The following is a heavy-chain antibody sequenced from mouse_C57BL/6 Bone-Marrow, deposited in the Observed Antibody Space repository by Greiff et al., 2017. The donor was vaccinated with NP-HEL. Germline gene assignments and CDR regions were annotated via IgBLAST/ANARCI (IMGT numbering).Heavy chain of an antibody. CDR2: IDPSDSYT. V-gene: IGHV1-59*01. J-gene: IGHJ2*01. Sequence: QVHVKQPGAELVRPGTSVKLSCKASGYTFTSYWMHWVKQRPGQGLEWIGVIDPSDSYTNYNQKFKGKATLTVDTSSSTAYMQLSSLTSEDSAVYYCARRETGNGYWGQGTTLTVSS. CDR3: ARRETGNGY. CDR1: GYTFTSYW. D-gene: IGHD4-1*01.